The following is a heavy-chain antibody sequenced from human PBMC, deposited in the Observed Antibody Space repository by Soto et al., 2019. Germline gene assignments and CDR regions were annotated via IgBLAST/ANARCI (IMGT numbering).Heavy chain of an antibody. V-gene: IGHV3-15*01. CDR2: IKSKSDGGTT. D-gene: IGHD5-12*01. CDR1: GFTFSNAW. J-gene: IGHJ5*02. CDR3: TTEYSGGYDH. Sequence: EVQLVESGGGLVKPGGSLRLSCAASGFTFSNAWMSWVRQAPGKGLEWVGRIKSKSDGGTTDYGAPVKGTVTISRDDSKTTLYLQMSSLKTEDTALYYCTTEYSGGYDHWGQGTLVTVSS.